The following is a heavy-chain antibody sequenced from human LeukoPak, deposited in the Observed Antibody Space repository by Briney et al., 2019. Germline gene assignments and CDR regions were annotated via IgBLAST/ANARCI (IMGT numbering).Heavy chain of an antibody. D-gene: IGHD3-22*01. CDR3: ATDDRRWDY. Sequence: GGSLRLSCAVSGLTFSTAWMSWVRQAPGEGLEWLGRIKSKIDAGTAEYAAPVKGRFTISRDDSKNTLYLQMNSLKTEDTAVCYCATDDRRWDYWGQGTLVTVSS. CDR2: IKSKIDAGTA. V-gene: IGHV3-15*01. CDR1: GLTFSTAW. J-gene: IGHJ4*02.